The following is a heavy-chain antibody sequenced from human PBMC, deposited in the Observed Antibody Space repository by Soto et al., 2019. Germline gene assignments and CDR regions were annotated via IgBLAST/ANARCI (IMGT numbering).Heavy chain of an antibody. CDR3: ATNPDSSGWYTGGN. D-gene: IGHD6-19*01. J-gene: IGHJ4*02. CDR1: GGSISSSNW. CDR2: IYHSGST. V-gene: IGHV4-4*02. Sequence: SETLSLTCAVSGGSISSSNWWSWVRQPPGKGLEWIGEIYHSGSTNYNPSLKSQVTMSVGQSKNQFSLKLSSVTAADTAVYYCATNPDSSGWYTGGNWGQGTLVTVSS.